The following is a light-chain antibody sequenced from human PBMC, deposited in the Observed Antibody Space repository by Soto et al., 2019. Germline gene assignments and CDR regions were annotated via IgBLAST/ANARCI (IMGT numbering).Light chain of an antibody. J-gene: IGKJ2*01. V-gene: IGKV3-20*01. CDR3: QYYGRSLMYT. Sequence: EIVLTQSPGTLSLSPGERAILSCRASQSVSSSYLAWYQQKPGQAPRLLIYGASSRATGIPDRFSGSGSGTDFTLTISRLEPEDFAGYYCQYYGRSLMYTFGQGTKLEIK. CDR2: GAS. CDR1: QSVSSSY.